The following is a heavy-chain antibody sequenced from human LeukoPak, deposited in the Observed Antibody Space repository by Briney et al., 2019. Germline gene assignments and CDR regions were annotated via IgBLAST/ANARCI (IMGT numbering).Heavy chain of an antibody. CDR1: GFTFDDYA. Sequence: GGSLRLSCAASGFTFDDYAMHWVRQAPGKGLEWVSGISWNSGSIGYADSVKGRFTISRDNAKNSLYLQMNSLRAEDTALYYCAKGTFDYWGQGTLVTVSS. CDR2: ISWNSGSI. V-gene: IGHV3-9*01. CDR3: AKGTFDY. J-gene: IGHJ4*02.